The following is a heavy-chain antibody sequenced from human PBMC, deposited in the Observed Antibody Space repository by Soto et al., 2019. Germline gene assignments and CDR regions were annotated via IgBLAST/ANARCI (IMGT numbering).Heavy chain of an antibody. Sequence: GESLKISCKGSGYSFTSYWIGWVRQMPGKGLEWMGIIYPGDSDTRYSPSFQGQVTISADKSISTAYLQWSSLKASDTAMYYCARPNSAYDSSGYTPHYGMDVWGQGTTVTVS. CDR2: IYPGDSDT. CDR3: ARPNSAYDSSGYTPHYGMDV. V-gene: IGHV5-51*01. CDR1: GYSFTSYW. D-gene: IGHD3-22*01. J-gene: IGHJ6*02.